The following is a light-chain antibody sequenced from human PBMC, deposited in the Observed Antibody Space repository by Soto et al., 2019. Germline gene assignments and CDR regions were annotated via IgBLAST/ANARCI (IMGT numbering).Light chain of an antibody. Sequence: DIQMTQSLSTLSSSLLYIFTITFRASQSISSWLAWYQQKPGKAPKLLIHKASSLESGVPSRFSGSGSGTEFTLTISSLQPDDFATYYCQQYNSYPWTFGQGTKVDIK. CDR1: QSISSW. J-gene: IGKJ1*01. V-gene: IGKV1-5*03. CDR2: KAS. CDR3: QQYNSYPWT.